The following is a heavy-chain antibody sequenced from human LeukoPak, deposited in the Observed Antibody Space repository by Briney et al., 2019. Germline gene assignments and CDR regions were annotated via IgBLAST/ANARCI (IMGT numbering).Heavy chain of an antibody. CDR3: ARSNADFWSGYNNYFDY. V-gene: IGHV4-39*01. J-gene: IGHJ4*02. Sequence: SETLSLTCTVSGGSISSSSYYWGWIRQPPGKGLEWIGSIYYSGSTYYNPSLKSRVTISVDTSKNQFSLKLSSVTAADTAVYYCARSNADFWSGYNNYFDYWGQGTLVTVSS. D-gene: IGHD3-3*01. CDR2: IYYSGST. CDR1: GGSISSSSYY.